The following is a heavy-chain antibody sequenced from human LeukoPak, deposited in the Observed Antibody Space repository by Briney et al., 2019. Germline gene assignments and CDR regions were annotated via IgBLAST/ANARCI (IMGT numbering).Heavy chain of an antibody. CDR1: GYTFTGYY. CDR3: AREMIAAAGGSYYYYYGMDV. D-gene: IGHD6-13*01. CDR2: INPNSGGT. V-gene: IGHV1-2*04. J-gene: IGHJ6*02. Sequence: ASVKVSCKASGYTFTGYYMHWVRQAPGQGLEWMGWINPNSGGTNYAQKFQGWVTMSRDTSISTAYMELGRLRSDDTAVYYCAREMIAAAGGSYYYYYGMDVWGQGTTVTVSS.